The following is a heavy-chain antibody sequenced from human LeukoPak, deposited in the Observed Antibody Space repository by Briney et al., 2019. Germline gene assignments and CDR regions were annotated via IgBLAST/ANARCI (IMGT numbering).Heavy chain of an antibody. V-gene: IGHV3-33*01. D-gene: IGHD3-22*01. Sequence: PGGSLRLSCAASGFTFSSYGMHWVRQAPGKGLEWVAVIWYDGSNKYYADSVKGRFTISRDNSKNTLYLQMNSLRAEDTAVCYCAREHDSSGLDYWGQGTLVTVSS. CDR1: GFTFSSYG. CDR3: AREHDSSGLDY. J-gene: IGHJ4*02. CDR2: IWYDGSNK.